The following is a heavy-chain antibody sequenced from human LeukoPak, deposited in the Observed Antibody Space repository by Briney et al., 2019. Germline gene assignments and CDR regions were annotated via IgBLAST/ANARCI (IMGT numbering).Heavy chain of an antibody. CDR2: IYTTGST. CDR3: ARRQDGHDY. V-gene: IGHV4-61*02. CDR1: AVSIANTFYY. Sequence: SETLSLTCTVSAVSIANTFYYWNWLRQPAGRGLEWIGRIYTTGSTDYNPSLKSRVTISLVTARNQFSLKLSSVAAADTAVYYCARRQDGHDYWGQGTLVTVSS. J-gene: IGHJ4*02.